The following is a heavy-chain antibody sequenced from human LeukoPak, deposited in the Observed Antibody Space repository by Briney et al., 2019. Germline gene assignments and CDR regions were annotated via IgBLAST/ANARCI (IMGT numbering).Heavy chain of an antibody. CDR3: ARLSKGRYFDYIFDY. D-gene: IGHD3-9*01. V-gene: IGHV4-39*01. CDR2: TFYTGST. J-gene: IGHJ4*02. CDR1: GGSVSNSLNY. Sequence: SETLSLTCTVSGGSVSNSLNYWGWIRQPPGKGLEWIGNTFYTGSTYSNPTLKSRVTMSVDTSKNQFSLKLSSVTAAGTAVYYCARLSKGRYFDYIFDYWGQGTLLTVSS.